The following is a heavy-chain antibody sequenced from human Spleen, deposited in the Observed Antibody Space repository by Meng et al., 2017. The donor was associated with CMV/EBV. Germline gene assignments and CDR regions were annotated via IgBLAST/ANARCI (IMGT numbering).Heavy chain of an antibody. Sequence: GGSLRLSCAASGFTFSSYWMSWVRQAPGKGLEWVANIKQDGSEKYYVDSVKGRFTISRDNSKNTVYLQMTRLRAEDTAVYYCAKRGIFGVYIMDVWGRGTTVTVSS. CDR1: GFTFSSYW. D-gene: IGHD3-3*01. CDR2: IKQDGSEK. CDR3: AKRGIFGVYIMDV. J-gene: IGHJ6*02. V-gene: IGHV3-7*01.